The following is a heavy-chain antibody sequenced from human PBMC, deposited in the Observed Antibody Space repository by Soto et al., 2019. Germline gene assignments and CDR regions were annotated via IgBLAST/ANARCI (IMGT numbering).Heavy chain of an antibody. CDR3: ARGRTSGYFGDWFDP. Sequence: PSETLSLTCAVYGGSFSGYYWSWIRQPPGKGLEWIGEISHSGSTNYNPSLKSRVTISVDTSKNQFSLKLSSVTAADTAVYYCARGRTSGYFGDWFDPWGQGTLVTVSS. V-gene: IGHV4-34*01. CDR1: GGSFSGYY. J-gene: IGHJ5*02. D-gene: IGHD3-3*01. CDR2: ISHSGST.